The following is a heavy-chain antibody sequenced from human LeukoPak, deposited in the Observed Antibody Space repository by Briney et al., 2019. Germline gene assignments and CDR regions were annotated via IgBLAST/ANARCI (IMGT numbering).Heavy chain of an antibody. J-gene: IGHJ4*02. Sequence: PXETLSLTCAVYGGSFSDYYWTWIRQPPGKGLEWIGEINHSGSPNNNPSLKSRVSISFDTSKNQFSLKLTSVTAADTAVYYCGSRRTAMFGVIKGPIDYWGQGTLVTVSS. CDR1: GGSFSDYY. CDR2: INHSGSP. V-gene: IGHV4-34*01. D-gene: IGHD3-3*01. CDR3: GSRRTAMFGVIKGPIDY.